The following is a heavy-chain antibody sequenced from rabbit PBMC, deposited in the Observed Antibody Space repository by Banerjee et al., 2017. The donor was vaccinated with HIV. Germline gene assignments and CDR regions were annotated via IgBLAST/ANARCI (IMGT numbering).Heavy chain of an antibody. J-gene: IGHJ4*01. Sequence: QEQLEESGGDLVKPGASLTLTCTASGFTISSSYVMCWVRQAPGKGLEWIGCIDGGSTGTYYASWAKGRFTISKTSSTTVTLQMARLTAADTATYFCATTTVKMTMVMGLWGPGTWSPS. CDR1: GFTISSSYV. CDR3: ATTTVKMTMVMGL. V-gene: IGHV1S45*01. D-gene: IGHD2-1*01. CDR2: IDGGSTGT.